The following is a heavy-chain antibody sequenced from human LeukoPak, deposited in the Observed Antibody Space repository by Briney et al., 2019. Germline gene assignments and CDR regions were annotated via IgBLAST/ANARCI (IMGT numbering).Heavy chain of an antibody. CDR2: INSDGSST. D-gene: IGHD7-27*01. V-gene: IGHV3-74*01. CDR1: GFTFSSYW. J-gene: IGHJ3*02. Sequence: PGGSLRLSCAASGFTFSSYWMHWVRQAPGKGLVWVSRINSDGSSTSYADSVKGRFTISRDDAKNTLYLQMNSLRAEDTAVYYCARAHWAIGDAFDIWGQGTMVTVSS. CDR3: ARAHWAIGDAFDI.